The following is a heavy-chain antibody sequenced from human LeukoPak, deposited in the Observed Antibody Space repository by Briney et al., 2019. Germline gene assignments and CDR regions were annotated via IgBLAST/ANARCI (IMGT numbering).Heavy chain of an antibody. CDR3: ASETYLLRSSVVHY. V-gene: IGHV4-38-2*02. J-gene: IGHJ4*02. Sequence: SETLSLTCTVSGYSISSGYHWGWIRQPPGKGLEWIGSIYHSGSTYYNPSLKSRVTISVDTSKNQFSLKLSSVTAADTAVYYCASETYLLRSSVVHYWGQGTLVTVSS. CDR2: IYHSGST. CDR1: GYSISSGYH. D-gene: IGHD2-15*01.